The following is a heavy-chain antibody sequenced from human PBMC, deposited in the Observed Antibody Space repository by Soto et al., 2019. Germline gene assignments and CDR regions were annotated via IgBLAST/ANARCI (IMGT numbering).Heavy chain of an antibody. V-gene: IGHV3-33*08. CDR3: ARDNYYDILTGYYTALYYYYYGMDV. D-gene: IGHD3-9*01. CDR2: IWYDGSNK. J-gene: IGHJ6*02. CDR1: GFIFENFG. Sequence: PGGSLRLSCAASGFIFENFGMSWVRQAPGKGLEWVAVIWYDGSNKYYADSVKGRFTISRDNSKNTLYLQMNSLRAEDTAVYYCARDNYYDILTGYYTALYYYYYGMDVWGQGTTVTVSS.